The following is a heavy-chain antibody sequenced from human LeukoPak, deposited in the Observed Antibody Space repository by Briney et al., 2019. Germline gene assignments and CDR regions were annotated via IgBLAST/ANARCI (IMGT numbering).Heavy chain of an antibody. D-gene: IGHD1-7*01. J-gene: IGHJ4*02. Sequence: ASVKISCKVSGYTFTDYYMHWVQQAPGKGLEWMGLVDPEDGETIYAEKFQGRVTITADTSTGTAYMELSSLRSEDTAVYYCALQLELSFPLVYWGQGTLVTVSS. V-gene: IGHV1-69-2*01. CDR3: ALQLELSFPLVY. CDR2: VDPEDGET. CDR1: GYTFTDYY.